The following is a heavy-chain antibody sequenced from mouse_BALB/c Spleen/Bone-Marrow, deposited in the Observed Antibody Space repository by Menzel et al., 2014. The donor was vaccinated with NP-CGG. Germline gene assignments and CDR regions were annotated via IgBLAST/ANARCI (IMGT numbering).Heavy chain of an antibody. CDR2: IYPHNGGT. Sequence: VQLQQSGPELVKPGASVKISCKASGYTFTDYNMHWVKQSHGKSLEWIGYIYPHNGGTGYNQKFKSKATLTVDNSSSTAYMELRSLTSEDSAVYYCARYGSSPYYAMDYWGQGTSVTVSS. D-gene: IGHD1-1*01. J-gene: IGHJ4*01. CDR3: ARYGSSPYYAMDY. CDR1: GYTFTDYN. V-gene: IGHV1S29*02.